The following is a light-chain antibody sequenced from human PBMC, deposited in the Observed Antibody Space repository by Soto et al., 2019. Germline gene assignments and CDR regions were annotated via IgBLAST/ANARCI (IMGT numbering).Light chain of an antibody. CDR2: EVF. CDR3: LSYVGRETGV. CDR1: SNDIGAYNY. V-gene: IGLV2-8*01. J-gene: IGLJ1*01. Sequence: QSVLPQPPSASGSPGQSVTISCTGTSNDIGAYNYVSWYQHHPGKVPTLLIYEVFRRPSGVPDRFSASKSGNTASLTVSGLQPEYEADYYCLSYVGRETGVFGSGTKVTVL.